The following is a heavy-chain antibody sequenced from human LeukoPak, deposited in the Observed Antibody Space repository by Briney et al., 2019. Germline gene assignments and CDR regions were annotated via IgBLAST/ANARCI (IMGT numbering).Heavy chain of an antibody. Sequence: PGGSLRLSRAASGFTFSSYGMHWVRQAPGKGLEWVAFIRYDGSNKYYADSVKGRFTISRDNSKNTLYLQMNSLRAEDTAVYYCAKVLGPYSSGWYKDAFDIWGQGTMVTVSS. V-gene: IGHV3-30*02. D-gene: IGHD6-19*01. CDR3: AKVLGPYSSGWYKDAFDI. CDR2: IRYDGSNK. J-gene: IGHJ3*02. CDR1: GFTFSSYG.